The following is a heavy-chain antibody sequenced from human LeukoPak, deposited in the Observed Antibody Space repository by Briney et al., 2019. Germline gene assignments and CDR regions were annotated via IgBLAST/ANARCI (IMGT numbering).Heavy chain of an antibody. V-gene: IGHV3-7*01. CDR1: GFTFNNYW. CDR2: IKQDGSEK. Sequence: PGGSLRLSCAASGFTFNNYWMSWVRPAPGKGLEWVANIKQDGSEKYYVDSVKGRFTISRDNAKNSLYLQMNSRRAEDTAVYYCARDSRTYGDWGQGTLVTVSS. D-gene: IGHD1-14*01. J-gene: IGHJ4*02. CDR3: ARDSRTYGD.